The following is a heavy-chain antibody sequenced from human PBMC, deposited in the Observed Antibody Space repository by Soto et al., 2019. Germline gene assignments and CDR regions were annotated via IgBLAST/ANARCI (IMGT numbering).Heavy chain of an antibody. J-gene: IGHJ4*02. CDR2: IWYDGSNK. CDR1: GFAFSRYG. CDR3: ARDNQFNSAHRIPDY. Sequence: PGGSLRLSCAASGFAFSRYGIHWVRQAPGKGLEWVAVIWYDGSNKYYADSVKGRFTISRDNSKNTLYLQMNSLSDEDTAVYYCARDNQFNSAHRIPDYWGQGTLVTVSS. D-gene: IGHD2-15*01. V-gene: IGHV3-33*01.